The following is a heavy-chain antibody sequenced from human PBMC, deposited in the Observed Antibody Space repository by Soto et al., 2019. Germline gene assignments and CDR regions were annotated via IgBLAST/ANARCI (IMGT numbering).Heavy chain of an antibody. V-gene: IGHV4-59*01. D-gene: IGHD4-17*01. CDR3: ARAYGDCFDY. CDR1: GVSLSSYY. CDR2: IYYSGST. J-gene: IGHJ4*02. Sequence: TLCLTCTVPGVSLSSYYWSWIRQPPGKGLAWIGYIYYSGSTNYNPSLKSRVTISVDTSKNQFSLKLSSVTAADTAVYYCARAYGDCFDYWGQGTLVTVSS.